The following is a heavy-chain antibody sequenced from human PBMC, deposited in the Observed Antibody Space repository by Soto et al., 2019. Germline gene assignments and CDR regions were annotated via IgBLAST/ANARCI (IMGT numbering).Heavy chain of an antibody. CDR1: GFSFSRHS. J-gene: IGHJ6*02. D-gene: IGHD5-12*01. Sequence: GGSLRLSCAASGFSFSRHSMNWVRQAPGKGLVWVSRINSDGSSTSYADSVKGRFTISRDNSKNTLYLQMNSLRAEDTAVYYCARDYYRFNSGYGFSMDVWGQGTTVTVSS. CDR2: INSDGSST. V-gene: IGHV3-74*01. CDR3: ARDYYRFNSGYGFSMDV.